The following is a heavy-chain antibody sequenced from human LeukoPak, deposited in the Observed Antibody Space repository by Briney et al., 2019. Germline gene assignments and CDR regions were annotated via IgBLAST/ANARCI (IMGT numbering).Heavy chain of an antibody. CDR2: ISWNSGSI. CDR3: AKGSCSGGSCHFDY. Sequence: GGSLRLSCAASGFTFDDYAMHWVRQAPGKGLEWVSGISWNSGSIGYADSVKGRFTISRDNAKNSLYLQMNSLRAEDTALYYCAKGSCSGGSCHFDYWGQGTLVTVSS. D-gene: IGHD2-15*01. J-gene: IGHJ4*02. CDR1: GFTFDDYA. V-gene: IGHV3-9*01.